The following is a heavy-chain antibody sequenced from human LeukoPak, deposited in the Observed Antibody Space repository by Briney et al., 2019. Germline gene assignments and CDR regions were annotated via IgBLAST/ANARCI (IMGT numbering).Heavy chain of an antibody. CDR2: IYHSGST. Sequence: PSETLSLTCTVSGYSISSGYYWGWIRQPPGKGLEWIGSIYHSGSTYYNPSLKSRVTISVDTSKNQFSLKLSSVTAADTAVYYCARVNGIRYHYHYMDVWGKGTTVTISS. CDR3: ARVNGIRYHYHYMDV. V-gene: IGHV4-38-2*02. D-gene: IGHD1-14*01. CDR1: GYSISSGYY. J-gene: IGHJ6*03.